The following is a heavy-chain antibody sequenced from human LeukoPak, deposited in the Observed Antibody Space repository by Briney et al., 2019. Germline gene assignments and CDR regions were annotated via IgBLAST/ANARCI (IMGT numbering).Heavy chain of an antibody. CDR1: GYTFTSYD. CDR3: ARAVVPAGEDYYYYYYMDV. Sequence: ASVKVSCKASGYTFTSYDMNWVRQATGQGLEWMGWMNPNSGNTGYAQKFQGRVTMTRNTSISTAYMELSSLRSEDTAVYYCARAVVPAGEDYYYYYYMDVWGKGTTVTVSS. J-gene: IGHJ6*03. CDR2: MNPNSGNT. V-gene: IGHV1-8*01. D-gene: IGHD2-2*01.